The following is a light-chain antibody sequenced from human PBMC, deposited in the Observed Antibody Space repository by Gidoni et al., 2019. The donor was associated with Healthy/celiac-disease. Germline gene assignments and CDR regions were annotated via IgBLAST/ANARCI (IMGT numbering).Light chain of an antibody. CDR1: SSEVGGYNY. J-gene: IGLJ3*02. Sequence: SVLTQPRSVSVSPGQSVTISCTGTSSEVGGYNYVSWYKQHPGKSPKLVIYDVSKRPSGVPDRVSGSKSGNTASLTISGLQAEDEADYYCCSYAGSYTWVFGGGTKLTVL. CDR2: DVS. V-gene: IGLV2-11*01. CDR3: CSYAGSYTWV.